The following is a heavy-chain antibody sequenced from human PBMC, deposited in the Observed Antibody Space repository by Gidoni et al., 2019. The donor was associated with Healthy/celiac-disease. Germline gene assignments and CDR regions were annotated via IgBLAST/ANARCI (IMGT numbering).Heavy chain of an antibody. CDR1: GFTFDDYA. Sequence: EVQLVESGGGLVQPGRSLRLSCAASGFTFDDYAMHWVRQAPGKGLEWVSGISWNSGSIGYADSVKGRFTISRDNAKNSLYLQMNSLRAEDTALYYCAKGTYSSGRTDYFDYWGQGTLVTVSS. J-gene: IGHJ4*02. CDR2: ISWNSGSI. CDR3: AKGTYSSGRTDYFDY. V-gene: IGHV3-9*01. D-gene: IGHD6-19*01.